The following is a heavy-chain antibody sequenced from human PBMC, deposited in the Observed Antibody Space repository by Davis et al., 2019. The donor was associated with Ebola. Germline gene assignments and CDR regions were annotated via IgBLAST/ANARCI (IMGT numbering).Heavy chain of an antibody. CDR3: ARNSSGFGHYDH. V-gene: IGHV4-39*07. J-gene: IGHJ5*02. CDR2: MYYSGST. Sequence: PSETLSLTCTVSGGSISSDAYYWSWLRQPPGKGLEWIGTMYYSGSTYYNPSLKSRLKLSVDTSRNHFSLELTSVTSADTAIYYCARNSSGFGHYDHWGQGILITVSS. D-gene: IGHD3-22*01. CDR1: GGSISSDAYY.